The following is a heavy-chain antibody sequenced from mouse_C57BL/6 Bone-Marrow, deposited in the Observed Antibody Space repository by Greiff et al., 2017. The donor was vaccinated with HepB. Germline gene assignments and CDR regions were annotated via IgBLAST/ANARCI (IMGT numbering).Heavy chain of an antibody. CDR3: VRQGLTGAWFAY. Sequence: GGGLVQPKGSLKLSCAASGFSFNTYAMNWVRQAPGKGLEWVARIRSKSNNYATYYADSVKDRFTISRDDSESMLYLQMNNLKTEDTAMYYCVRQGLTGAWFAYWGQGTLVTVSA. V-gene: IGHV10-1*01. D-gene: IGHD4-1*01. J-gene: IGHJ3*01. CDR2: IRSKSNNYAT. CDR1: GFSFNTYA.